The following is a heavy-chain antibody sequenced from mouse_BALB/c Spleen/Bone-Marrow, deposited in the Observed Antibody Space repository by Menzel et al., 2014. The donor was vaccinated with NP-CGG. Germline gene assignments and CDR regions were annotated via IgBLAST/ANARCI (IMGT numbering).Heavy chain of an antibody. CDR2: ISNSGGSS. CDR3: ARLPFEY. V-gene: IGHV5-12-2*01. Sequence: EVKLVVSGGGLALPGGSLKFSCAASGFTFXSYTMSWVRQTPEKRLVCVAYISNSGGSSFYPDTAMGRFTISSDNAKNTLYLQRSSLKSEDTAMYYCARLPFEYWGQGAPLTIYS. J-gene: IGHJ2*01. CDR1: GFTFXSYT.